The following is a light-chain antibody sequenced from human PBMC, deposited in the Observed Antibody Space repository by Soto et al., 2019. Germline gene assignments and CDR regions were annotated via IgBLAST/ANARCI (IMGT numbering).Light chain of an antibody. Sequence: QSALTQPASVYGSPGQSITISCTGTSRDVGSYNYVSWYQQRPGKAPRLMIYDVSDRPSGISIRFSGSKSRNTASLAISGLQAEDEAYYFCSSYTRSSPVVFGGGTKVTVL. CDR1: SRDVGSYNY. CDR2: DVS. V-gene: IGLV2-14*01. CDR3: SSYTRSSPVV. J-gene: IGLJ3*02.